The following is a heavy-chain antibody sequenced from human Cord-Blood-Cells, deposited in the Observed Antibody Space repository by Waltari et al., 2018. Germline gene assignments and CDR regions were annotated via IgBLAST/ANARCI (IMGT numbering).Heavy chain of an antibody. D-gene: IGHD5-12*01. CDR1: GGLISSGRYY. Sequence: QVQLQESGPGLVKPSQTLSLTCTVPGGLISSGRYYWSWIRQPAGKGLEWIGYIYTSGSTNYNPSLKSRVTISVDTSKNQFSLKLSSVTAADTAVYYCARAVVATIDYWGQGTLVTVSS. CDR2: IYTSGST. CDR3: ARAVVATIDY. J-gene: IGHJ4*02. V-gene: IGHV4-61*09.